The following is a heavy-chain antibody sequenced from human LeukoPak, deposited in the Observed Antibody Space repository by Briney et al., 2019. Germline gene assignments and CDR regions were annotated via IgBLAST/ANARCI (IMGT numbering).Heavy chain of an antibody. CDR3: ARQGGRETMVRVAFDY. CDR1: GGSISSSSCY. J-gene: IGHJ4*02. V-gene: IGHV4-39*01. Sequence: PSETLSLTCTVSGGSISSSSCYWGWIRQPRGRGLEWLGSIYYSGSTYYNPSRKSRVPISVDTSKNQFSLKLSSVTAADTAVYYCARQGGRETMVRVAFDYWGQGTLVTVSS. CDR2: IYYSGST. D-gene: IGHD3-10*01.